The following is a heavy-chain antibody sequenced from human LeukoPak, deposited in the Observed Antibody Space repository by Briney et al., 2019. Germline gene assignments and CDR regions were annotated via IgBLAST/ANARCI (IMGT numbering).Heavy chain of an antibody. Sequence: GSLRLSCAASAFTFSNYWMNWVRQPPGKGLEWIGSIYYSGSTYYNPSLKSRVTISVDTSKNQFSLKLSSVTAADTAVYYCARAPLSVVTFDYWGQGTLVTVSS. CDR3: ARAPLSVVTFDY. CDR2: IYYSGST. CDR1: AFTFSNYW. J-gene: IGHJ4*02. V-gene: IGHV4-39*07. D-gene: IGHD3-22*01.